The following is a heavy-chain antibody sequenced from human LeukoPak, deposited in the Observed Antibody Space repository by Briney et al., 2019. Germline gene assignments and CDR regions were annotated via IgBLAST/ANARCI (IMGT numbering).Heavy chain of an antibody. CDR3: ARVPGPYTTSRFDY. D-gene: IGHD2-2*02. CDR2: IDPDSGGT. V-gene: IGHV1-2*02. CDR1: GYTFTGYY. Sequence: ASVRVSCKTSGYTFTGYYLHWVRQAPGQGLEWVGRIDPDSGGTHYAQKFQVRVTVTRDTSITTVYMELSGLTSDDTAVYYCARVPGPYTTSRFDYWGQGTLVTVSS. J-gene: IGHJ4*02.